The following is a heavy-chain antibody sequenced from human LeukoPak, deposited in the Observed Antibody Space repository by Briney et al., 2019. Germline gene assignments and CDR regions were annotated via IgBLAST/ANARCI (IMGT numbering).Heavy chain of an antibody. J-gene: IGHJ4*02. D-gene: IGHD1-26*01. CDR3: ASSGSYRFDY. CDR2: ITASGTAM. CDR1: GFTFSSYA. Sequence: PGGSLRLSCAASGFTFSSYAMSWVRQAPGKGLEWVSHITASGTAMFYADSVKGRFTISRDNAKNSLYLQTNSLRDEDTAVYYCASSGSYRFDYWGQGTLVTVSS. V-gene: IGHV3-48*02.